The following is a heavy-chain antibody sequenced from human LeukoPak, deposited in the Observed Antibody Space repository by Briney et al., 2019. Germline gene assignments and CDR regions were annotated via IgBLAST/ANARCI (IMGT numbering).Heavy chain of an antibody. D-gene: IGHD6-19*01. Sequence: NTSETLSLXCTVSGGSISSYYWSWIRQPAGKGLEWIGRIYTSGSANYNPSLKSRVTMSVDTSKNQFSLKLSSVTAADTAVYYCARASSGWSNYYYMDVWGKGTTVTVSS. CDR3: ARASSGWSNYYYMDV. CDR1: GGSISSYY. J-gene: IGHJ6*03. CDR2: IYTSGSA. V-gene: IGHV4-4*07.